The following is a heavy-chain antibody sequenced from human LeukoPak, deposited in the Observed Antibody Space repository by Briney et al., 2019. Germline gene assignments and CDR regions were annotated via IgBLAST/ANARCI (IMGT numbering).Heavy chain of an antibody. CDR2: TYYRSQWLQ. Sequence: SQTLSLTCDISGDSVSSDNVAWNWIRQSPSRGLEWLGRTYYRSQWLQQYGVSVKGRVTINPDTSKNQISLQLNSVTPDDTAIYCCASWIHATGGLDYWGQGTLVTVSS. CDR3: ASWIHATGGLDY. CDR1: GDSVSSDNVA. V-gene: IGHV6-1*01. J-gene: IGHJ4*02. D-gene: IGHD3-16*01.